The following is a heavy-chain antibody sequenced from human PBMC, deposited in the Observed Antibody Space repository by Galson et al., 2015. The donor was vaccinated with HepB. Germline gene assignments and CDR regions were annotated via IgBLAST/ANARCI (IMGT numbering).Heavy chain of an antibody. J-gene: IGHJ3*02. V-gene: IGHV3-21*01. Sequence: SLRLSCAASGFNFSTYSMIWVRQAPGKGPEWVSSIRSSSSNIYYADSVKGRFTISRDNAKNSLYLQMNSLRAEDTAVYYCARGWNDAPTRMDVFDIWGQGTVVTVSS. CDR2: IRSSSSNI. CDR1: GFNFSTYS. CDR3: ARGWNDAPTRMDVFDI. D-gene: IGHD1-1*01.